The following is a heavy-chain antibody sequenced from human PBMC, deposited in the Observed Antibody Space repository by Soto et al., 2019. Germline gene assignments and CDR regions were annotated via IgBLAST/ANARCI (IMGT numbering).Heavy chain of an antibody. CDR1: GFTFRDYA. V-gene: IGHV3-49*03. D-gene: IGHD1-1*01. CDR2: IRSNIYDGTT. J-gene: IGHJ4*02. Sequence: GGSLRLSCMASGFTFRDYAISWFRQAPGKGLQWVTFIRSNIYDGTTEYAASVKGRFTISRDDSQTIAYLQMNSLKTEDTGVYYCAKGGYASPFDYWGLGTLVTVSS. CDR3: AKGGYASPFDY.